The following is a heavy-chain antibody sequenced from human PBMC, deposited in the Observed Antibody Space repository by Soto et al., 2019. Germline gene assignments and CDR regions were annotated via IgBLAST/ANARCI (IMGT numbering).Heavy chain of an antibody. CDR1: GYTFTGYY. J-gene: IGHJ6*02. Sequence: QVQLVQSGSEVKEPGASVKVSCKASGYTFTGYYVLWVRQAPGQGPECMGWINPYTGGTNYAQKFQGRVTMTRDTSISTAYMELSNLLSEGTAVYYRATQFHHCGSDCYRGPYFGMDVWGQGTTVTVSS. CDR3: ATQFHHCGSDCYRGPYFGMDV. V-gene: IGHV1-2*02. D-gene: IGHD2-21*02. CDR2: INPYTGGT.